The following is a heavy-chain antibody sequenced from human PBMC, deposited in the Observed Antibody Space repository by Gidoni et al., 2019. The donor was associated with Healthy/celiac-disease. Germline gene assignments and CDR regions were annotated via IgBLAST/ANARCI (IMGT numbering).Heavy chain of an antibody. CDR1: GFTFGDSA. D-gene: IGHD3-16*01. Sequence: EVQLVESGGGLVQPGRSLRLSCTASGFTFGDSAMSWVRQAPGKGLEWVGFIRSKAYGGTTEYAASVKGRFTISRDDSKSIAYLQMNSLKTEDTAVYYCTRDVVQYDYIWGSYSDLFDYWGQGTLVTVSS. V-gene: IGHV3-49*04. CDR3: TRDVVQYDYIWGSYSDLFDY. J-gene: IGHJ4*02. CDR2: IRSKAYGGTT.